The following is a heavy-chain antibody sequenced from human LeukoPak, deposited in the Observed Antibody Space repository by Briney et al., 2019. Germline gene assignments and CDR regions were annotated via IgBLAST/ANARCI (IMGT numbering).Heavy chain of an antibody. Sequence: PGGSLRLSCAASGFTFSNPWMSWVRQAPGKGLEWVAVISYDGSNKYYADSVKGRFTISRDNSKNTLYLQMNSLRAEDTAVYYCARELMENYGGNPRYYYYGMDVWGQGTTVTVSS. CDR3: ARELMENYGGNPRYYYYGMDV. CDR2: ISYDGSNK. V-gene: IGHV3-30*03. CDR1: GFTFSNPW. J-gene: IGHJ6*02. D-gene: IGHD4-23*01.